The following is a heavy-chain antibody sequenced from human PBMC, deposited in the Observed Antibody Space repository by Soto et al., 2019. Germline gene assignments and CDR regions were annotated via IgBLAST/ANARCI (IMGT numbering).Heavy chain of an antibody. V-gene: IGHV4-30-4*01. CDR3: ARERPNGARLDP. J-gene: IGHJ5*02. CDR1: GGCISSGDYY. D-gene: IGHD2-8*01. Sequence: QVQLQESGPGLVKPSQTQSLTCTVAGGCISSGDYYWSWIRQPPGKGLEWIGYIYHSGSTYYNPSLKSRVTISVDTSKNHFSLKLSSVTAADTAVYYCARERPNGARLDPWGQGTLVTVSS. CDR2: IYHSGST.